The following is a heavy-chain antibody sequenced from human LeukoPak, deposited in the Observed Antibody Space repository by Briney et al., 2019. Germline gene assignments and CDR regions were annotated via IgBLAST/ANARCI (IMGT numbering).Heavy chain of an antibody. Sequence: GASLRLSCAASGFTFDDYAMHWVRQAPGKGLEWVSGISWNSGSIGYADSVKGRFTISRDNAKNSLYLQMNSLRAEDTALYYCAKDRGLGAAGTYYYYGMDVWGQGTTVTVSS. J-gene: IGHJ6*02. CDR1: GFTFDDYA. CDR3: AKDRGLGAAGTYYYYGMDV. V-gene: IGHV3-9*01. D-gene: IGHD6-13*01. CDR2: ISWNSGSI.